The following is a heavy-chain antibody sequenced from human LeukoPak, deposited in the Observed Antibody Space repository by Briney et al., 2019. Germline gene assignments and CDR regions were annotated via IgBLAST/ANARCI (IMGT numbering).Heavy chain of an antibody. CDR1: GFTFSSHG. CDR2: ISGSGDNT. CDR3: AKVTYGSGTYGAFDY. J-gene: IGHJ4*02. Sequence: GGSLRLSCAASGFTFSSHGMSWVRQAPGKGLEWVSTISGSGDNTYYAGSVKGRFTISRDNSKNTLYLQMNSLRAEDTAVYYCAKVTYGSGTYGAFDYWGQGTLVTVSS. D-gene: IGHD3-10*01. V-gene: IGHV3-23*01.